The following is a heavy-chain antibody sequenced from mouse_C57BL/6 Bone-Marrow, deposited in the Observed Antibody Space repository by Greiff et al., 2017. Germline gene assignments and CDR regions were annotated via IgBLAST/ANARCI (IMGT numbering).Heavy chain of an antibody. V-gene: IGHV1-69*01. D-gene: IGHD3-2*02. CDR2: IDPSDSYT. CDR3: ARDSSGLAWFAY. CDR1: GYTFTSYW. J-gene: IGHJ3*01. Sequence: QVQLQQPGAELVMPGASVKLSCKASGYTFTSYWMHWVKQRPGQGLEWIGEIDPSDSYTNYNQKFKGKSTLTVDKSSSTAYMQLSSLTSEDSAVXYCARDSSGLAWFAYWGQGTLVTVSA.